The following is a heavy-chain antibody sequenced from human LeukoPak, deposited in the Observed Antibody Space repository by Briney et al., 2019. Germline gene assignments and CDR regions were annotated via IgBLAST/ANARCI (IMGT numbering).Heavy chain of an antibody. D-gene: IGHD1-1*01. J-gene: IGHJ6*02. CDR2: INPNSGGT. CDR1: GYTFTGYY. V-gene: IGHV1-2*02. CDR3: ARREDNQYYYYYYGMDV. Sequence: ASVKVSCKASGYTFTGYYMHWARQAPGQGLEWMGWINPNSGGTNYAQKFQGRVTMTRDTSISTAYMELSRLRSDDTAVYYCARREDNQYYYYYYGMDVWGQGTTVTVSS.